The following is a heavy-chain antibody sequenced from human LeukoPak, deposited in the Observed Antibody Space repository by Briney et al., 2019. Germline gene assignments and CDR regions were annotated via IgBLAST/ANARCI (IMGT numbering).Heavy chain of an antibody. CDR2: ISYDGSNK. Sequence: GGSLRLSCAASGFTFSSYAMHWVRQAPGKGLEWVAVISYDGSNKYYADSVKGRFTISRDDSKNTLYLQMNSLRAEDTAVYYCARYSRFEGNGNWGQGTLVTVSP. D-gene: IGHD1-1*01. V-gene: IGHV3-30-3*01. CDR3: ARYSRFEGNGN. CDR1: GFTFSSYA. J-gene: IGHJ4*02.